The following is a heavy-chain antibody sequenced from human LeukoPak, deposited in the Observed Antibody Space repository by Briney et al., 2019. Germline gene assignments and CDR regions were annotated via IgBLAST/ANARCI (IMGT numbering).Heavy chain of an antibody. D-gene: IGHD3-10*01. J-gene: IGHJ4*02. CDR3: ASGGTMVRGVIRPYYFDY. CDR2: IYHSGST. V-gene: IGHV4-4*02. Sequence: SETLSLTCAVSGGSISSSNWWSWVRQPPGKGLEWIGEIYHSGSTNYNPSLKSRVTISVDKSKNQFSLKLSSVTAADTAVYYCASGGTMVRGVIRPYYFDYWGQGTLVTVPS. CDR1: GGSISSSNW.